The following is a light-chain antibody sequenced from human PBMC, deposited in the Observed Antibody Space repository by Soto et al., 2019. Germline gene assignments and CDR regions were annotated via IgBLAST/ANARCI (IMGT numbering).Light chain of an antibody. CDR3: QQGVT. V-gene: IGKV4-1*01. CDR2: WAS. Sequence: DIVMTQSPDSLAVSLGERATINCKSSQSGLISSNNKNYLAWYQQKPGQPPKLLIYWASTRQSGVPDRFTGSGSGTDFTLPIRSLQAEYVAVYHCQQGVTFGPGTKVDIK. CDR1: QSGLISSNNKNY. J-gene: IGKJ3*01.